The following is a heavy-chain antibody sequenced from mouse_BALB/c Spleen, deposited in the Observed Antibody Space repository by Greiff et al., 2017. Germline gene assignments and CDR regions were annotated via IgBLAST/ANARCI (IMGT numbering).Heavy chain of an antibody. CDR2: INPSNGRT. V-gene: IGHV1S81*02. Sequence: QVHVKQPGAELVKPGASVKLSCKASGYTFTSYWMHWVKQRPGQGLEWIGEINPSNGRTNYNEKFKSKATLTVDKSSSTAYMQLSSLTSEDSAVYYCARSDRSYAMDYWGQGTSVTVSS. J-gene: IGHJ4*01. CDR3: ARSDRSYAMDY. D-gene: IGHD2-14*01. CDR1: GYTFTSYW.